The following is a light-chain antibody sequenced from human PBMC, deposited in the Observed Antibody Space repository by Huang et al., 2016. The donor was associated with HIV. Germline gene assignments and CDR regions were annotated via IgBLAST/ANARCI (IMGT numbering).Light chain of an antibody. V-gene: IGKV1-39*01. CDR1: QSISIY. J-gene: IGKJ3*01. CDR3: QQSYSTPFT. CDR2: PAS. Sequence: DIQMTQSPSSLSASVGDRVTITCRASQSISIYLNWYQQKPGKAPKLLVYPASSLQSGVPSRFSGSGSGTDFTLTISSLQPEDFATYYCQQSYSTPFTFGPGTKVDI.